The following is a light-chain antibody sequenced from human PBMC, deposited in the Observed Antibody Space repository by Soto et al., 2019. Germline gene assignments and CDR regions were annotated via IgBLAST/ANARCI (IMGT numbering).Light chain of an antibody. Sequence: DIVMTQTPLSLSVTPGQPASISCKSSQSLLHSDGKTYLYWYLQKPGQSPQLXIYEVSSRFSGVPDRFSGSGSGTEFTLTISSLQSEDFSVYYCQQYNNWPPITLGQGTRLEIK. V-gene: IGKV2-29*01. CDR1: QSLLHSDGKTY. J-gene: IGKJ5*01. CDR3: QQYNNWPPIT. CDR2: EVS.